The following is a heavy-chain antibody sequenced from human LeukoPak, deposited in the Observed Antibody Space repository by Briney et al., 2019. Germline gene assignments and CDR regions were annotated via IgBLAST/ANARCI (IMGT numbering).Heavy chain of an antibody. CDR1: GFTFSSYW. CDR3: ARDVFGYYDSGGYPEY. D-gene: IGHD3-22*01. Sequence: GGSLRLSCAASGFTFSSYWMSWVRQAPGRGLEWVANIKQDGSDKYYVDSVKGRFTISRDNAKNSLYLQLNSLRAEDTAVYFCARDVFGYYDSGGYPEYWGKGTLVTASS. CDR2: IKQDGSDK. J-gene: IGHJ4*02. V-gene: IGHV3-7*04.